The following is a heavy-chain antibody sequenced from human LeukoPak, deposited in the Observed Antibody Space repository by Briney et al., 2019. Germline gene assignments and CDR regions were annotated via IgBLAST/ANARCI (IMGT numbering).Heavy chain of an antibody. CDR3: AREIRSLRYFDWFPNWFDP. D-gene: IGHD3-9*01. J-gene: IGHJ5*02. CDR2: ISSSSYI. Sequence: PGGSLKLSCAASGFTFSSYSMNWVRQAPGKGLEWVSSISSSSYIYYADSVKGRFTISRDNAKNSLYLQMNSLRAEDTAVYYCAREIRSLRYFDWFPNWFDPWGQGTLVTVSS. CDR1: GFTFSSYS. V-gene: IGHV3-21*01.